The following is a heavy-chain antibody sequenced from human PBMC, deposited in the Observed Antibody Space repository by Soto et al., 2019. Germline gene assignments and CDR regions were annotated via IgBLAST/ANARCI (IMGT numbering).Heavy chain of an antibody. CDR3: ARDPAPIGWYDY. Sequence: LRLSCAASGFTFSSYWMHWVRQAPGKGLVWVSRINSDGSSTSYADSVKGRFTISRDNAKNTLYLQMHSLRAEDTAVYYCARDPAPIGWYDYWGQGTLVTVSS. CDR2: INSDGSST. D-gene: IGHD6-19*01. CDR1: GFTFSSYW. J-gene: IGHJ4*02. V-gene: IGHV3-74*01.